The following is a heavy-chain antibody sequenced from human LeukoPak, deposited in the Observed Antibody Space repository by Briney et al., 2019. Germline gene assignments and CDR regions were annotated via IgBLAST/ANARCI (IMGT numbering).Heavy chain of an antibody. D-gene: IGHD6-6*01. CDR2: INPSGGST. J-gene: IGHJ4*02. Sequence: ASVKVSCKASGYTFTSYYMHWVRQAPGQGLEWMGIINPSGGSTSYAQKFQGRVTMTRDTSTSTVYMELSSLRSEDTAVYYCARDRARATRPVYYFDYWGQGTLVTVSS. V-gene: IGHV1-46*01. CDR1: GYTFTSYY. CDR3: ARDRARATRPVYYFDY.